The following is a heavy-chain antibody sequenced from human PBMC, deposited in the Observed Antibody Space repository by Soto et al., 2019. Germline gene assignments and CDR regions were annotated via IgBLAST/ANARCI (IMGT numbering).Heavy chain of an antibody. J-gene: IGHJ4*02. CDR1: ACISSPYY. Sequence: ALRHPYPASACISSPYYKLCSRHPPSKDMECISYISSTGNSISYTDSVKGRFTISRDNAKNSLYLQMNSRRAEDTAVYYCARTQNRGYCALLVSCRYYYVYWGQGSLVTV. V-gene: IGHV3-11*01. D-gene: IGHD2-21*01. CDR2: ISSTGNSI. CDR3: ARTQNRGYCALLVSCRYYYVY.